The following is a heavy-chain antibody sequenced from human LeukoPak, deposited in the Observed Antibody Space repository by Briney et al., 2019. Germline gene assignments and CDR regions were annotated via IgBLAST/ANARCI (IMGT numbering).Heavy chain of an antibody. CDR3: AGQEPYSFDP. D-gene: IGHD1-14*01. CDR1: GASITNDDYY. CDR2: IYFSGST. V-gene: IGHV4-31*03. J-gene: IGHJ5*02. Sequence: SETLSLTCTVSGASITNDDYYWSWIRQHPGKGLEWIGYIYFSGSTYYNPTLKSRASVSVDTSKSQFSLRLTSVTAADTGVYYCAGQEPYSFDPWGQGTLVIVSS.